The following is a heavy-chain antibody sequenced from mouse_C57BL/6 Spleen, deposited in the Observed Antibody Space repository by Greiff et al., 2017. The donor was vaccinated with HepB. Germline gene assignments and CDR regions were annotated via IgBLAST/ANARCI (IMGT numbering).Heavy chain of an antibody. V-gene: IGHV5-17*01. Sequence: EVQRVESGGGLVKPGGSLKLSCAASGFTFSDYGMHWVRQAPEKGLEWVAYISSGSSTIYYADTVKGRFTISRDNAKNTLCLQMTSLRSEDTAMYYCARRSYDGYYGGYAMDYWGQGTSVTVSS. J-gene: IGHJ4*01. D-gene: IGHD2-3*01. CDR2: ISSGSSTI. CDR3: ARRSYDGYYGGYAMDY. CDR1: GFTFSDYG.